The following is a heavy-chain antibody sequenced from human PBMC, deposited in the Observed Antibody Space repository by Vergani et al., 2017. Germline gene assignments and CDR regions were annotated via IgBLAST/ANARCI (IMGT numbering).Heavy chain of an antibody. V-gene: IGHV3-9*01. D-gene: IGHD3-22*01. CDR1: GFTFDDYA. CDR2: ISWNSGSI. CDR3: ANSLYYYDSSGYYAPFDY. J-gene: IGHJ4*02. Sequence: EVQLVESGGGLVQPGRSLRLSCAASGFTFDDYAMHWVRQVPGKGLEWVSGISWNSGSIAYADSVKGRFTISRDNSKNTLYLQMNSLRAEDTAVYYCANSLYYYDSSGYYAPFDYWGQGTLVTVSS.